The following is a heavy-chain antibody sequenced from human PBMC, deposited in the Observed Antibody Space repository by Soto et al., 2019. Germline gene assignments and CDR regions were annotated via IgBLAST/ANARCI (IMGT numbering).Heavy chain of an antibody. Sequence: SDTLSLTSTVSGDSFSNYYCNWVRKSAGKGLEWIGRIYPTGSTTYNPSLKSRLTMSVDTSKNQFSLRLTSMTAADTAVYYCATGRSEVVPGAMDTWGQGTLVTVSS. CDR2: IYPTGST. J-gene: IGHJ5*02. CDR1: GDSFSNYY. V-gene: IGHV4-4*07. D-gene: IGHD2-2*01. CDR3: ATGRSEVVPGAMDT.